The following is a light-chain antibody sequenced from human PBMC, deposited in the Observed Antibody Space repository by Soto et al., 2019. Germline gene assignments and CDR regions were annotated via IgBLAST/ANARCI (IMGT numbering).Light chain of an antibody. Sequence: DIQLTQSPSLLSASVGDRVTIIYRASHDISTYLAWYQQKPGKAPKLMIYEASTLQSGVPSRFSGSGSGTEFTLTISGLLPEDFATYHCQQLNTLPFTFGQGTRLEIK. J-gene: IGKJ5*01. CDR3: QQLNTLPFT. CDR2: EAS. CDR1: HDISTY. V-gene: IGKV1-9*01.